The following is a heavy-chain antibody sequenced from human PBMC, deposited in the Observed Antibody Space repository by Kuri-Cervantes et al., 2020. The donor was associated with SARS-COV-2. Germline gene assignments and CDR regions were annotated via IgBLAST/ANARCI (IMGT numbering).Heavy chain of an antibody. CDR1: GGTFSSYA. V-gene: IGHV1-69*10. Sequence: SVKVSCKASGGTFSSYAISWVRQAPGQGLEWMGGIIPILGIANYAQKLQGRVTMTTDTSTSTAYMELRSLRSDDTAVHYCAREEGSSWSRYYYGMDVWGQGTTVTVSS. CDR3: AREEGSSWSRYYYGMDV. D-gene: IGHD6-13*01. J-gene: IGHJ6*02. CDR2: IIPILGIA.